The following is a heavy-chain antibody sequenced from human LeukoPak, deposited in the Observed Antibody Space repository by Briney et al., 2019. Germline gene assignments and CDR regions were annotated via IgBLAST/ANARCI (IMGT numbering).Heavy chain of an antibody. Sequence: GGSLRLSCAASGFAFSTYGMHWVRQAPGKGLEWVAFIRYDGSNKYYADSVKGRFTISRDNSKNTLYLQMNSLRAEDTAVYYCAKLAYSSSSSVDYWGQGTLVTVSS. CDR2: IRYDGSNK. V-gene: IGHV3-30*02. J-gene: IGHJ4*02. D-gene: IGHD6-6*01. CDR3: AKLAYSSSSSVDY. CDR1: GFAFSTYG.